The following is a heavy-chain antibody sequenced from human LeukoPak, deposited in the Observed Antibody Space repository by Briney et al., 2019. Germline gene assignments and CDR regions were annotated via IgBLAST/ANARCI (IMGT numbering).Heavy chain of an antibody. D-gene: IGHD5-12*01. CDR2: ISWSSDNI. CDR1: GFTFDDYA. V-gene: IGHV3-9*01. CDR3: AKDSGSSSGYESWFDP. J-gene: IGHJ5*02. Sequence: PGRSLRLSYAASGFTFDDYAMHWVRQAPGKGLEWVSGISWSSDNIDYADSVKGRFTISRDNAKNSLYLQMNSLRVEDTALYYCAKDSGSSSGYESWFDPWGQGTLVTVSS.